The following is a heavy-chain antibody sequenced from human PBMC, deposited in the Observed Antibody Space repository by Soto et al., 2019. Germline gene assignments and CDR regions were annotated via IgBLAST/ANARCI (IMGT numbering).Heavy chain of an antibody. V-gene: IGHV3-48*01. Sequence: EVQLVESGGGLVQPGGSLRLSCAASGFTFSSYSMNWVRQAPGKGLEWVSYISSSSSTIYYADSVKGRFTTSRDNAKNSLYLQMNSLRAEDTAVYYCARDGVLVPAAIRPYDYWGQGTLVTVSS. CDR3: ARDGVLVPAAIRPYDY. CDR2: ISSSSSTI. CDR1: GFTFSSYS. D-gene: IGHD2-2*01. J-gene: IGHJ4*02.